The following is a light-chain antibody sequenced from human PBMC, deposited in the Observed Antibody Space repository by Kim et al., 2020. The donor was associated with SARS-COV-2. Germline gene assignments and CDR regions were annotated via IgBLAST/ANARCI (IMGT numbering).Light chain of an antibody. V-gene: IGKV1-39*01. CDR1: QSISSY. CDR2: AAS. CDR3: QQSLTAPLLT. Sequence: DIQMTQSPSSLSASVGDRVTITCRASQSISSYLNWYQQKPGKAPKLLIYAASSLQSGAPSRFSGSGSGTDFTLTISSLQPEYFATYYCQQSLTAPLLTFGGGTKVDIK. J-gene: IGKJ4*01.